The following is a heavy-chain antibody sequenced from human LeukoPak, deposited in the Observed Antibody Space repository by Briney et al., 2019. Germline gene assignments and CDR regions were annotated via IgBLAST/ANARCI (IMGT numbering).Heavy chain of an antibody. CDR1: GFTFSSYS. CDR3: ARPDHYGDYLNY. CDR2: ISSSSSSTI. J-gene: IGHJ4*02. Sequence: GGSLRLSCAASGFTFSSYSMNWVRQAPGKGLEWVSYISSSSSSTIYYADSVKGRFTISRDNAKNSLYLQMNSLRAEDTAVYYCARPDHYGDYLNYWGQGTLVTVSS. D-gene: IGHD4-17*01. V-gene: IGHV3-48*04.